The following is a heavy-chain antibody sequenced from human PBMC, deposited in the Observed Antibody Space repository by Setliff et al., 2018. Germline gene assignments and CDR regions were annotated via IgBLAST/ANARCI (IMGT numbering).Heavy chain of an antibody. CDR1: GFTFSTYT. V-gene: IGHV3-74*01. J-gene: IGHJ6*03. D-gene: IGHD2-2*01. CDR2: LHPNGITT. Sequence: GGSLRLSCAASGFTFSTYTMNWVRQAPGKGPEWVSRLHPNGITTRYADSVKGRFTIYRDMAENTLYLQMNSLRAEDTAVYYCARSPRPPTSLDYVDVWGDGTMVTVSS. CDR3: ARSPRPPTSLDYVDV.